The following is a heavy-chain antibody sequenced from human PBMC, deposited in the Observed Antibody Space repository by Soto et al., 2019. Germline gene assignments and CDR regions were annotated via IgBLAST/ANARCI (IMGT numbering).Heavy chain of an antibody. J-gene: IGHJ6*03. CDR2: VSPYNGQT. V-gene: IGHV1-18*04. Sequence: QLVQSGPEVKKPGASVKVSCKASGYTFTSYVISWVRQAPGQGLEWLGWVSPYNGQTKYPQKLQGRVYMTTDTSTNTAYMELRSLRSDETAVYYCARTPPNNWNTLSYMDVWGKGTTVTVSS. D-gene: IGHD1-20*01. CDR3: ARTPPNNWNTLSYMDV. CDR1: GYTFTSYV.